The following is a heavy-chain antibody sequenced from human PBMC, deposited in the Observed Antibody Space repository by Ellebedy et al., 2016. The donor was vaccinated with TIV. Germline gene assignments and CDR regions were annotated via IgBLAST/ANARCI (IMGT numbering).Heavy chain of an antibody. CDR3: ARDRGYSYGPSVAFDI. CDR2: ISYDGSNK. Sequence: GESLKISCVASGFTFSSYAMHWVRQAPGKGLEWVAVISYDGSNKYYADSVKGRFTISRDNSKNTLYLQMNSLRAEDTAVYYCARDRGYSYGPSVAFDIWGQGTMVTVSS. V-gene: IGHV3-30-3*01. J-gene: IGHJ3*02. D-gene: IGHD5-18*01. CDR1: GFTFSSYA.